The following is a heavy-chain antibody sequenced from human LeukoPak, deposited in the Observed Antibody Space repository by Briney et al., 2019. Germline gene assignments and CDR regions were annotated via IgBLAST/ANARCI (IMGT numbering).Heavy chain of an antibody. V-gene: IGHV1-18*01. CDR2: ISAYNGNT. D-gene: IGHD3-9*01. CDR3: ARVLTYYDILTGYNFDY. J-gene: IGHJ4*02. CDR1: GYTFTSYG. Sequence: ASVKVSCKASGYTFTSYGISWVRQAPGQGLEWMGWISAYNGNTNYAQKLQGRVTMTTDTPTSTAYMELRSLRSDDTAVYYCARVLTYYDILTGYNFDYWGQGTLVTVSS.